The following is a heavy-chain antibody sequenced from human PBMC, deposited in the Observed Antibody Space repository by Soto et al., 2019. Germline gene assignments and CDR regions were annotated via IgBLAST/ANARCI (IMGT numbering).Heavy chain of an antibody. Sequence: ASVKVSCKASGYTFTSYDINWVRQATGQGLEWMGWMNPNSGNTGYAQKFQGRVTMTRNTSISTAYMELSSLRSEDTAVYYCARVGPTAAGTLNYYYYMDVWGKGTTVTVSS. J-gene: IGHJ6*03. V-gene: IGHV1-8*01. CDR3: ARVGPTAAGTLNYYYYMDV. CDR1: GYTFTSYD. D-gene: IGHD6-13*01. CDR2: MNPNSGNT.